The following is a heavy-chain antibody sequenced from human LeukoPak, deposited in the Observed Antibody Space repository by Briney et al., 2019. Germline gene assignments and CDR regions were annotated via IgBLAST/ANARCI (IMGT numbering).Heavy chain of an antibody. D-gene: IGHD3-22*01. CDR1: GFTFSSYS. Sequence: PGGSLRLSCAASGFTFSSYSMNWVRQAPGKGLEWVSSISSSSSYISYADSVKGRFTISRDNAKKSLYLQMNSLRAEDTAVYYCARDIPRGSGYYFDYWGQGTLVTVSS. J-gene: IGHJ4*02. CDR3: ARDIPRGSGYYFDY. CDR2: ISSSSSYI. V-gene: IGHV3-21*01.